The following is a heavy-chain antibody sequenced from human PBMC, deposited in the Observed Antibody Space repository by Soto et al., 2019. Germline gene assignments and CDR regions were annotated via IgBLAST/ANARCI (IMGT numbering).Heavy chain of an antibody. CDR2: LSGDDVDT. CDR1: GFMFSSYV. Sequence: GGSLRLSCAASGFMFSSYVMSWVRQAPGGGLEWVSGLSGDDVDTYYADPVKGRFTISRDNSKNTLYLQMNSLRAEDTALYYCAKSKATNYYYYAMNVWGQGTTVTVSS. D-gene: IGHD5-12*01. J-gene: IGHJ6*02. V-gene: IGHV3-23*01. CDR3: AKSKATNYYYYAMNV.